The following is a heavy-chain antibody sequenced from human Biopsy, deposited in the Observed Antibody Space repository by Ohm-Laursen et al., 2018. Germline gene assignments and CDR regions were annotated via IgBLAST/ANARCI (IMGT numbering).Heavy chain of an antibody. J-gene: IGHJ5*02. CDR1: GFTFSGYA. CDR3: AKGRSGGTGHGNWFDP. Sequence: SLRLSCAATGFTFSGYAMSWVRQGPEKGLEWVSVVTGSGRSTYYTDSLKGRFSISRDKSKNTLYLQMNSLRVEDTAVYYCAKGRSGGTGHGNWFDPWGQGTLVTVSS. CDR2: VTGSGRST. D-gene: IGHD3-10*01. V-gene: IGHV3-23*01.